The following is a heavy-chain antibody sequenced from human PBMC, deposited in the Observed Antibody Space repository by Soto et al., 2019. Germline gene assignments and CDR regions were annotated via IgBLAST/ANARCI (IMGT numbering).Heavy chain of an antibody. D-gene: IGHD5-18*01. Sequence: QVQLQESGPGLVKPSQTLSLTCTVSGGSISSGDYYWSWIRQPPEKGLEWIGYIYYGGTTYYNQSLKSRVTISVDTSKNQFSLKVNSVTAADTAVYYCARALIQLWPHYYYGMDVWGQGTTVTVSS. CDR2: IYYGGTT. V-gene: IGHV4-30-4*01. CDR1: GGSISSGDYY. J-gene: IGHJ6*02. CDR3: ARALIQLWPHYYYGMDV.